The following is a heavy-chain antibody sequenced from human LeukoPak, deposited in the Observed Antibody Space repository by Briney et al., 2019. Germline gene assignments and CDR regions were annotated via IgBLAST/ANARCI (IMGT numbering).Heavy chain of an antibody. D-gene: IGHD3-22*01. CDR3: AGDLDFASGYYLHY. J-gene: IGHJ4*02. CDR1: GASTSSRGYY. Sequence: SETLPPTCTISGASTSSRGYYWTWVRQHSGKGLEWIGYIYHTGTTYYNPSLRSRITISMGTSKNQFSLKMTSMTAADTAVYYCAGDLDFASGYYLHYWGQGSLVTVSS. CDR2: IYHTGTT. V-gene: IGHV4-31*03.